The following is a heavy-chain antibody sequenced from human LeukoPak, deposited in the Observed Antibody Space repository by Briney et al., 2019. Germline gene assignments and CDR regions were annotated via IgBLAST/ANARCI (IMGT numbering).Heavy chain of an antibody. CDR3: ARDGSGFYLYCYMDV. D-gene: IGHD6-25*01. J-gene: IGHJ6*03. Sequence: GGSLRLSCAASGFTFTDYSMTWVRQAPGKGLEWVSSISTVSTYKFYSDSVKGRFTISRDNAKNTLYLQMSSLTAEDTAVYYCARDGSGFYLYCYMDVWGRGTPVTVSS. CDR1: GFTFTDYS. CDR2: ISTVSTYK. V-gene: IGHV3-21*01.